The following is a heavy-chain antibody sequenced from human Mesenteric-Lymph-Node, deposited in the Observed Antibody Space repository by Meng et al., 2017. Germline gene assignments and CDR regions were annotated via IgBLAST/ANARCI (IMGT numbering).Heavy chain of an antibody. J-gene: IGHJ4*02. CDR1: GVTISRHW. Sequence: EVQRVEAGGGVGQPGGCRRLSCAAVGVTISRHWMHWVRQAPGKGLVWVSRINSDGRTTNYADSVKGRFTISRDNAKNTLYLQMNSLRAEDTAVYFCTGLSGPFDYWGQGTLVTVSS. D-gene: IGHD6-19*01. V-gene: IGHV3-74*01. CDR2: INSDGRTT. CDR3: TGLSGPFDY.